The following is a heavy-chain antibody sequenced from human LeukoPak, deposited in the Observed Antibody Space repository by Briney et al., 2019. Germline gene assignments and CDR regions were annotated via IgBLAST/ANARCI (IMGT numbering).Heavy chain of an antibody. CDR2: IIQDGSDK. D-gene: IGHD6-19*01. V-gene: IGHV3-7*01. CDR3: ARGVAGDYIMSKYYFFYMDV. CDR1: GFSLSGYW. Sequence: GGSLRLSCEVSGFSLSGYWMSWVRHTPGKGLEWVANIIQDGSDKYYVDSVKGRFTISRDNAKNSLYLQMNSLKAEDTAVYYCARGVAGDYIMSKYYFFYMDVWGKGTTVTVSS. J-gene: IGHJ6*03.